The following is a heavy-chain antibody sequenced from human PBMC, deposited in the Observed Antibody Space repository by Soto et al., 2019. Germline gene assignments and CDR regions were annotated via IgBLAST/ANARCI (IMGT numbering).Heavy chain of an antibody. CDR2: ISYDGSNK. CDR3: ARESSIAARPDYYYYGMDV. D-gene: IGHD6-6*01. Sequence: QVQLVESGGGVVQPGRSLRLSCAASGFTFSSYAMHWVRQAPGKGLEWVAVISYDGSNKYYADSVKGRFTISRDNSKNTLYLQMSSLRAEDTAVYYCARESSIAARPDYYYYGMDVWGQGTTVTVSS. V-gene: IGHV3-30-3*01. CDR1: GFTFSSYA. J-gene: IGHJ6*02.